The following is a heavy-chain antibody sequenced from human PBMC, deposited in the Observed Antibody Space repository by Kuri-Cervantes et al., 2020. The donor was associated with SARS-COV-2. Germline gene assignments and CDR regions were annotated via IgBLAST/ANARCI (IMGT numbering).Heavy chain of an antibody. J-gene: IGHJ3*02. CDR2: ISWNSGSI. Sequence: GGSLRLSCAASGFTFDDYAMHWVRQAPGKGLEWVSGISWNSGSIGYADSVKGRFTISGDNSKNTLYLQMNSLRAEDTAVYYCAKDYWRSTSCNAFDIWGQGTMVTVSS. CDR3: AKDYWRSTSCNAFDI. D-gene: IGHD2-2*01. V-gene: IGHV3-9*01. CDR1: GFTFDDYA.